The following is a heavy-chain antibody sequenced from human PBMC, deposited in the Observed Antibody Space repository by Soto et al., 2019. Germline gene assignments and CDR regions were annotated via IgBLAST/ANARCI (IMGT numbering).Heavy chain of an antibody. J-gene: IGHJ5*01. Sequence: EVQLVESGGGLVKPGGSLRLSCEGSGFTFNPYNMNWVRQAPGKGLEWVASISTSSSYIYYAASVEGRFTVSRDNAKNSLYLKMSDLRDEDTVVYYCERGLERAKRKNWFDSWGQGTKVTVSS. V-gene: IGHV3-21*01. CDR2: ISTSSSYI. CDR1: GFTFNPYN. CDR3: ERGLERAKRKNWFDS. D-gene: IGHD1-1*01.